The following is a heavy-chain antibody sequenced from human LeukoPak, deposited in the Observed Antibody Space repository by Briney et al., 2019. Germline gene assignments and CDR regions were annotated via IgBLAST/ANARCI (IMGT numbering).Heavy chain of an antibody. Sequence: GGSLRLSCAASGFTFSSHAMHWVRQAPGKGLEWVSSISSSSSYIYYADSVKGRFTISRDNAKNSLYLQMNSLRAEDTAVYYCARVAVAGTYYYGMDVWGKGTTVTVSS. D-gene: IGHD6-19*01. CDR2: ISSSSSYI. CDR1: GFTFSSHA. CDR3: ARVAVAGTYYYGMDV. V-gene: IGHV3-21*01. J-gene: IGHJ6*04.